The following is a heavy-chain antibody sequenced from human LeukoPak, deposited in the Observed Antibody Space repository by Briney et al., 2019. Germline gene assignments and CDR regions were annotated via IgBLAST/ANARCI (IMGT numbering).Heavy chain of an antibody. V-gene: IGHV1-46*01. Sequence: GASVKVSCKTSGYTFTDSYIHWVRQAPGQGLEWMGLINPSGGSTNYAQKFQGRVTMTRDTSTSTVYMELSSLRSEDTAVYYCAKGHSITMIRGGQWYYYMDVWGKGTTVTISS. J-gene: IGHJ6*03. CDR2: INPSGGST. CDR3: AKGHSITMIRGGQWYYYMDV. CDR1: GYTFTDSY. D-gene: IGHD3-10*01.